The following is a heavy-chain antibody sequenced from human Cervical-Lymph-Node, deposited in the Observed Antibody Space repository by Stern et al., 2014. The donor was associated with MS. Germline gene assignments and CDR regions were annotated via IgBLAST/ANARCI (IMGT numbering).Heavy chain of an antibody. Sequence: VQLVESGGGVVQPGGSLRLSCAASGFTFSTYGMHWVRQAPGKGLEWVSVISSDGNDKCSADSVKGRFTITRDNSKNTLYLQMNKLKTEDTAVYYCAKDSQSRTTCHYYAMDVWGQGTTVAVSS. CDR3: AKDSQSRTTCHYYAMDV. CDR1: GFTFSTYG. CDR2: ISSDGNDK. V-gene: IGHV3-30*18. J-gene: IGHJ6*02. D-gene: IGHD1-1*01.